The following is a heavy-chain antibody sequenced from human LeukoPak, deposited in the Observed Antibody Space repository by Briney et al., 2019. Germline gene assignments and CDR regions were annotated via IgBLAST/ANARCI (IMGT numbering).Heavy chain of an antibody. D-gene: IGHD6-13*01. J-gene: IGHJ6*03. V-gene: IGHV3-53*01. Sequence: PGGSLRLSCAASGFTVSSNYMSWVRQAPGKGLEWVSVIYSGGSTYYADSVKGRFTISRDNSKNTLYLQMNSLRAEDTAVYYCAREGAAGPYYYYYYMDVWGKGTTVTISS. CDR1: GFTVSSNY. CDR2: IYSGGST. CDR3: AREGAAGPYYYYYYMDV.